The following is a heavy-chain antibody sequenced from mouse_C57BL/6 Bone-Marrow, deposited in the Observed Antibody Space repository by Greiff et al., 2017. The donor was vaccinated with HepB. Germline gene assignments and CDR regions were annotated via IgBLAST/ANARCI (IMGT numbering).Heavy chain of an antibody. CDR2: IYPGSGNT. D-gene: IGHD1-1*01. CDR1: GYSFTSYY. J-gene: IGHJ3*01. CDR3: AREGYYYGTPWFAY. Sequence: QVQLQQSGPELVKPGASVKISCKASGYSFTSYYIHWVKQRPGQGLEWIRWIYPGSGNTKYNEKFKGKATLTADTSSSTAYMQLSSLTSEDSAVYYCAREGYYYGTPWFAYWGQGTLVTVSA. V-gene: IGHV1-66*01.